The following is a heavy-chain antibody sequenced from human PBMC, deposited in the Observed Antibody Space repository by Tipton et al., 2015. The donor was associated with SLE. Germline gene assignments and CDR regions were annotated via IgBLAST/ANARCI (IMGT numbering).Heavy chain of an antibody. CDR1: GGSISSSSYY. CDR3: ARRAVVVVPAAMRHFDY. CDR2: IYYSGST. V-gene: IGHV4-39*07. J-gene: IGHJ4*02. Sequence: TLSLTCTVSGGSISSSSYYWGWIRQPPGKGLEWVGSIYYSGSTYYNPSLQSRVTISVDTSKNQFSLKLSSVTAADTAVYYCARRAVVVVPAAMRHFDYWGQGTLVTVSS. D-gene: IGHD2-2*01.